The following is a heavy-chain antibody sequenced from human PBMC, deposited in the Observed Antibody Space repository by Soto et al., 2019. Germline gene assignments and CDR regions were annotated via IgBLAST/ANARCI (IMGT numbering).Heavy chain of an antibody. D-gene: IGHD2-2*01. CDR2: IYTSGST. J-gene: IGHJ4*02. CDR3: AREPYIVVVPAANPYFDY. CDR1: GGSISSYY. Sequence: LSLTCTVSGGSISSYYWSWIRQPAGKGLEWIGRIYTSGSTNYNPSLKSRVTMSVDTSKNQLSLKLSSVTAADTAVYYCAREPYIVVVPAANPYFDYWGQGTLVTVSS. V-gene: IGHV4-4*07.